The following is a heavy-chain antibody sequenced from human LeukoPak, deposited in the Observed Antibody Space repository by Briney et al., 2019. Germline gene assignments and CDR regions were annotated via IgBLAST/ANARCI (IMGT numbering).Heavy chain of an antibody. CDR3: ARPAYSSTWYSRYFDL. CDR2: IYSGGST. J-gene: IGHJ2*01. Sequence: GGSLRLSCAASEFSVGSNYMTGVRQAPGKGLEWGSLIYSGGSTYYADSVKGRFTISRDNSKNTLYLQMNSLRAGDTAVSYCARPAYSSTWYSRYFDLWGRGTLVTVSS. CDR1: EFSVGSNY. D-gene: IGHD6-13*01. V-gene: IGHV3-66*04.